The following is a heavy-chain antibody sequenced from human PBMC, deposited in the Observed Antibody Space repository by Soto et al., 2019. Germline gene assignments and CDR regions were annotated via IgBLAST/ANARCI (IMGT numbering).Heavy chain of an antibody. CDR1: GGSISSGGYY. J-gene: IGHJ4*02. V-gene: IGHV4-31*03. Sequence: SETLSLTCTVSGGSISSGGYYWSWIRQHPGKGLEWIGYIYYSGSTYYNPSLKSRVTISVDTSKNQFSLKLSSATAADTAVYYCARESGYYDSSGYYYTFDYWGQGTLVTVSS. D-gene: IGHD3-22*01. CDR2: IYYSGST. CDR3: ARESGYYDSSGYYYTFDY.